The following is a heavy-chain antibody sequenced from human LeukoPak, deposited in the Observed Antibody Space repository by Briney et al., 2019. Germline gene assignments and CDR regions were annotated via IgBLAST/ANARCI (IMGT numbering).Heavy chain of an antibody. CDR1: GGSISSSGYY. V-gene: IGHV4-39*01. D-gene: IGHD3-3*01. CDR3: AGRFLEWLLDY. Sequence: PSETLSLTCTVSGGSISSSGYYWGWIRQPPGKGLESIGSIYYTGTTSYNPSLKSRLTISVDTSKNQFSLKLSSVTAADTAVYYCAGRFLEWLLDYWGQGTLVTVSS. CDR2: IYYTGTT. J-gene: IGHJ4*02.